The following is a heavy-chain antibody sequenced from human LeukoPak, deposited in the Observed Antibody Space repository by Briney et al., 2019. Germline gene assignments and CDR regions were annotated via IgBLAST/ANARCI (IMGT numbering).Heavy chain of an antibody. J-gene: IGHJ4*02. CDR3: ARGSSYYDSSGYYGYYFDY. CDR2: IYTGDSDT. CDR1: GYRFTNYW. V-gene: IGHV5-51*01. Sequence: GASLQISCQVSGYRFTNYWIGWVRQMPGKGLEWMGIIYTGDSDTRYSPSFQGHVAISADKSITTAYLQWSSLKASDTAMYYCARGSSYYDSSGYYGYYFDYWGQGTLVTVSS. D-gene: IGHD3-22*01.